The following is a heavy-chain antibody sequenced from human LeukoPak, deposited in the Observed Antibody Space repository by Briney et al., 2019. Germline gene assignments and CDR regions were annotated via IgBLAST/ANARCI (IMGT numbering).Heavy chain of an antibody. J-gene: IGHJ4*02. Sequence: GGSLRLSCAASGFTFSSYGMHWVRQAPGKGLEWVAFIRYDGSNKYYADSVKGRFTISRDNSKNTLYLQMNSLRAEDTAVYYCARSITYYYYDSSGLGAFDYWGQGTLVTVSS. CDR1: GFTFSSYG. CDR3: ARSITYYYYDSSGLGAFDY. D-gene: IGHD3-22*01. V-gene: IGHV3-30*02. CDR2: IRYDGSNK.